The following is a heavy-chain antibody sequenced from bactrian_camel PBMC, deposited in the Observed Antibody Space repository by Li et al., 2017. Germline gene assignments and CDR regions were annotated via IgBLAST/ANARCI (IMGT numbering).Heavy chain of an antibody. CDR3: AASVRAVGWRLRPRDFGY. CDR2: ISSDGST. D-gene: IGHD4*01. J-gene: IGHJ6*01. V-gene: IGHV3S63*01. Sequence: VQLVESGGGSVQAGGSLKLSYTASGFTFGDSDTAWWRQAPGKVCEMVSRISSDGSTYYTDSVKGRFTISQDNAKNTVTLQMNGLKPEDTAMHTCAASVRAVGWRLRPRDFGYWGQGTQVTVS. CDR1: GFTFGDSD.